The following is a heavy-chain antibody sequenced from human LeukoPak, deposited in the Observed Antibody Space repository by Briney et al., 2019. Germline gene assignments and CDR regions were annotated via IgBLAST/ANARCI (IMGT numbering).Heavy chain of an antibody. CDR2: IYHSGST. CDR3: AMSKDGTVDY. D-gene: IGHD1-1*01. J-gene: IGHJ4*02. Sequence: SETLSLTCAVSGYSISSGYYWGWIRQPPGKGLEWIGSIYHSGSTYHNPSLKSRVTISVDTSKNQFSLKLSSVTAADTAVYYCAMSKDGTVDYWGQGTLVKVSS. V-gene: IGHV4-38-2*01. CDR1: GYSISSGYY.